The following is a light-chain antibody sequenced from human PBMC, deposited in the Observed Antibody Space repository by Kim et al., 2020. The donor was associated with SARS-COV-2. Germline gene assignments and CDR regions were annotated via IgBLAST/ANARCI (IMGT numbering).Light chain of an antibody. CDR1: RLGDKY. J-gene: IGLJ2*01. CDR3: QAWDSSTLA. Sequence: SVSPGQTPSITCSGDRLGDKYACWYQKKPGQPPGLSIYQDSKRPSVILERLSGSNSGNTATLTISGTQAMDEADYYCQAWDSSTLAFGGGTQLIFL. V-gene: IGLV3-1*01. CDR2: QDS.